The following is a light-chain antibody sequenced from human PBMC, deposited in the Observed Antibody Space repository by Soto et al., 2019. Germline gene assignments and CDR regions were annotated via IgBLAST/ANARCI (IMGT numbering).Light chain of an antibody. CDR2: GAS. CDR1: QSVSSSF. Sequence: EIVLPQSPGTLSLSPGERATLSCRASQSVSSSFFAWYQQKPGQAPRLLIYGASSRATGIPDRFSGSGSGTDFTLTISRLEPEDFAVYYCLQYCRSPWTGGEGTKVEIK. CDR3: LQYCRSPWT. J-gene: IGKJ1*01. V-gene: IGKV3-20*01.